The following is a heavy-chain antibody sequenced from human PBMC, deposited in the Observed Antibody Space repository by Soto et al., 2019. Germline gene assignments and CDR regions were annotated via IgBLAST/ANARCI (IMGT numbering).Heavy chain of an antibody. CDR3: AKAKSYSSSCSRNYYYYMDV. CDR2: IWYDGSNK. CDR1: GFTFSIYS. V-gene: IGHV3-33*03. Sequence: PGGSLRLSCAASGFTFSIYSMHWVRQAPGKGLEWVAVIWYDGSNKDYADSVKGQFTISRDNAKSTLYLQMNSLRAEDTALYYCAKAKSYSSSCSRNYYYYMDVWGKGTTVTVSS. D-gene: IGHD6-13*01. J-gene: IGHJ6*03.